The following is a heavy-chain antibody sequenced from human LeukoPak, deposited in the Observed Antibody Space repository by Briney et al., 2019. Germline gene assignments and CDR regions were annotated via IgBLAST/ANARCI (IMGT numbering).Heavy chain of an antibody. J-gene: IGHJ4*02. D-gene: IGHD6-6*01. CDR1: GGTFSSYA. V-gene: IGHV1-69*05. Sequence: SVKVSCKASGGTFSSYAISWVRQAPGQGLEWMGGIIPIFGTANYAQKFQGRVTITTDESTSTAYMELSSLRSEDTAVYYCARDRRYGEQLVGYWGQGTLVTVSS. CDR2: IIPIFGTA. CDR3: ARDRRYGEQLVGY.